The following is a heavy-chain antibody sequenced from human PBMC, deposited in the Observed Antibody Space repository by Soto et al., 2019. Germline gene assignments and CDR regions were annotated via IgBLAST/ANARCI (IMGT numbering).Heavy chain of an antibody. CDR3: ARPWGGVFDT. Sequence: QVQLQESGPGLVKPSETLSLTCTVSGGPSSSYYWNWIRQPPGKGMEWIVYIYYSGSTHYNPSLTSRVTISVDTSRKQCALKLSSVTAADTAVYYCARPWGGVFDTWGPGTMVTVSS. D-gene: IGHD1-26*01. J-gene: IGHJ3*02. CDR2: IYYSGST. V-gene: IGHV4-59*08. CDR1: GGPSSSYY.